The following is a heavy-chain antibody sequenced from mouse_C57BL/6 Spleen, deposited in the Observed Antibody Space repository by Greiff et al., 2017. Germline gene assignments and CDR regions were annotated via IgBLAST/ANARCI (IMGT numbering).Heavy chain of an antibody. J-gene: IGHJ2*01. D-gene: IGHD1-1*01. CDR3: ARRGVGRLFDY. CDR1: GFTFTNTY. CDR2: IDPSNGNT. V-gene: IGHV14-3*01. Sequence: EVQLQQSVAELVRPGASVKLSCTASGFTFTNTYMHWVKQRPGQGLEWIGGIDPSNGNTKYAPKFQGKDTITADTSSNTAYLQLSSLTSEDTDVDYCARRGVGRLFDYWGQGTTLTVSS.